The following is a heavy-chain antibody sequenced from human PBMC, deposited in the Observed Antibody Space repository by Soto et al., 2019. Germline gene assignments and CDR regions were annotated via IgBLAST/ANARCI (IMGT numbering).Heavy chain of an antibody. CDR1: GFTFSSYA. CDR2: ISGSGGST. D-gene: IGHD3-10*01. Sequence: GGSLRLSCAASGFTFSSYAMSWVRQAPGKGLEWVSAISGSGGSTYYADSVKGRFTISRDNSKNTLYLQMNSLRAEDTAVYYCAKSPYYGSGSYYPFDYWGQGTLVTVPQ. J-gene: IGHJ4*02. CDR3: AKSPYYGSGSYYPFDY. V-gene: IGHV3-23*01.